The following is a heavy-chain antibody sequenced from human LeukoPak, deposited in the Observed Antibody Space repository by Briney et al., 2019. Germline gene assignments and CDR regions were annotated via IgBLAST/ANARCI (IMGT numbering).Heavy chain of an antibody. Sequence: PSETLSLTCTVSGGSISSSSYYWGWIRQPPGKGLEWIGSIYYSGSTYYNPSLKSRVTISVDTSKNQFSLKLSSVTAADTAVYYCARDLRGYYTAEYFQHWGQGTLVTVSS. CDR1: GGSISSSSYY. D-gene: IGHD3-3*01. J-gene: IGHJ1*01. CDR2: IYYSGST. CDR3: ARDLRGYYTAEYFQH. V-gene: IGHV4-39*07.